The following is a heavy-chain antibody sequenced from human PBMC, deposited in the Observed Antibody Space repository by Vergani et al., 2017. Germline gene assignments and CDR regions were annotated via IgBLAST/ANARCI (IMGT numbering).Heavy chain of an antibody. CDR2: IKQDGSEK. V-gene: IGHV3-7*01. CDR1: GFTFSSYW. CDR3: AKTESYYDFWSGYYTSWFDP. D-gene: IGHD3-3*01. Sequence: EVQLLESGGGLVQPGGSLRLSCAASGFTFSSYWMSWVRQAPGKGLEWVANIKQDGSEKYYVDSVKGRFTISRDNAKNSLYLQMNSLRAEDTAVYYCAKTESYYDFWSGYYTSWFDPWGQGTLVTVSS. J-gene: IGHJ5*02.